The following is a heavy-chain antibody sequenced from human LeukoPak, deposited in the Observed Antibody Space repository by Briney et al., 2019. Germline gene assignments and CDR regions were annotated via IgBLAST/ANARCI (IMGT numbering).Heavy chain of an antibody. J-gene: IGHJ5*02. V-gene: IGHV5-51*01. D-gene: IGHD6-13*01. CDR1: GYSFTSYW. CDR2: IYPGDSDT. Sequence: GESLKISCKGSGYSFTSYWIGWVRQMPGKGLEWMGIIYPGDSDTRYSPSFQGQVTISADKSISTACLQWSSLKASDTAMYYCARCMQLAETPNWFDPWGQGTLVTVSS. CDR3: ARCMQLAETPNWFDP.